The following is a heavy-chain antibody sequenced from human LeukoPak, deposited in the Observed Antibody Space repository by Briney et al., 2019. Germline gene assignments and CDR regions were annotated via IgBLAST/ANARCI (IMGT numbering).Heavy chain of an antibody. CDR1: GGSISSYY. CDR2: IYYSGST. D-gene: IGHD4-23*01. V-gene: IGHV4-59*08. CDR3: ASNSGWAVRPYYFDY. Sequence: SETLSLTCTVSGGSISSYYWSWIRQPPGKGLEWIGYIYYSGSTNYNPSLKSRVTISVDTSKNQFSLRLNSVTAADTAVYYCASNSGWAVRPYYFDYWGQGTLVTVSS. J-gene: IGHJ4*02.